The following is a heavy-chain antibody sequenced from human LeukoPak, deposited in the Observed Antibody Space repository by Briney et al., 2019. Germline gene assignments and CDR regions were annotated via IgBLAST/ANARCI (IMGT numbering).Heavy chain of an antibody. D-gene: IGHD5-12*01. V-gene: IGHV3-74*01. Sequence: PGGSLRLSCAASGFTFSIYWMHWVRQAPGKGLVWVSRINRDGSTTSYADSVKGRFTISRDNSKNTLYLQMNSLRAEDTAVYYCAKGGIYGYYFDYWGQGTLVTVSS. CDR1: GFTFSIYW. CDR2: INRDGSTT. J-gene: IGHJ4*02. CDR3: AKGGIYGYYFDY.